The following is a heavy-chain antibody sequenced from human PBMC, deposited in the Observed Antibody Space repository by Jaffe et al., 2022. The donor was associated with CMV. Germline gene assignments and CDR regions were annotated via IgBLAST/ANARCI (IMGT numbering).Heavy chain of an antibody. CDR3: GDLGSTAGDY. CDR2: ITNKASQYAT. D-gene: IGHD1-26*01. CDR1: GFTFSNQY. J-gene: IGHJ4*02. Sequence: EVQLVESGGDLVQPGGSLRLSCAASGFTFSNQYMDWVRQAPGKGLEWVARITNKASQYATEYAASVTGRFTISRDDSKNLLYLQMNTLKTEDTAVYYCGDLGSTAGDYWGQGTLVTVSS. V-gene: IGHV3-72*01.